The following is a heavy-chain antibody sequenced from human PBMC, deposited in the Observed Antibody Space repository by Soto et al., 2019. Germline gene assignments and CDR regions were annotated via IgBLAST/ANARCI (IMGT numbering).Heavy chain of an antibody. CDR2: IYYSGST. D-gene: IGHD3-10*01. CDR1: GGSISSGGYY. Sequence: QVQLQESGPGLVQPSQTLSLTCTVSGGSISSGGYYWSWIRQHPGKGLEWIGYIYYSGSTYYNPSLKSRVTISVDTSKNQFSLKLSSVTAADTAVYYCAREEVHRDMTMVRGVIDYWGQGTLVTVSS. CDR3: AREEVHRDMTMVRGVIDY. V-gene: IGHV4-31*03. J-gene: IGHJ4*02.